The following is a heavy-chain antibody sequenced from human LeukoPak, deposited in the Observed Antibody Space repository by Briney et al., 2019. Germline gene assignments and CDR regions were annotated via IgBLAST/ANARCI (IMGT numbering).Heavy chain of an antibody. CDR1: GYTFTSYD. CDR3: ARVSTYFGGVTDFDY. V-gene: IGHV1-8*01. J-gene: IGHJ4*02. D-gene: IGHD3-3*01. CDR2: MNPNSGNI. Sequence: ASGEVSGTASGYTFTSYDINWGRQATGQGLGWMGWMNPNSGNIEYAQTFQATVTTTSNTSISTAYMELSSLRSEDTAVYYCARVSTYFGGVTDFDYWGQGTLVTVPS.